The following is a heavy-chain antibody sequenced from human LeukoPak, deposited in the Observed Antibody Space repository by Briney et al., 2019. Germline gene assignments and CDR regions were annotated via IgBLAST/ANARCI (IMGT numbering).Heavy chain of an antibody. J-gene: IGHJ4*02. CDR3: ARDQTLYDYVWGSYRRYYFDY. D-gene: IGHD3-16*02. V-gene: IGHV3-21*01. CDR2: ISSSSSYI. Sequence: GGSLRLSRAASGFTFSSYSMNWVRQAPGKGLEWVSSISSSSSYIYYADSVKGRFTISRDNAKNSLYLQMNSLRAEDTAVYYCARDQTLYDYVWGSYRRYYFDYWGQGTLVTVSS. CDR1: GFTFSSYS.